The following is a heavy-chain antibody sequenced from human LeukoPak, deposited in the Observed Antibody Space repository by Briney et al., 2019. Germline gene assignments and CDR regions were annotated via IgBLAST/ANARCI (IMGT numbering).Heavy chain of an antibody. Sequence: SVKVSCKASGGTLSSYAISWVRQAPGQGLEWMGRIIPIFGTANYAQKFQGRVTITTDESTSTAYMELSSLRSEDTAVYYCARYLTAGKWLLLPFDYWGQGTLVTVSS. CDR3: ARYLTAGKWLLLPFDY. CDR2: IIPIFGTA. CDR1: GGTLSSYA. J-gene: IGHJ4*02. D-gene: IGHD3-22*01. V-gene: IGHV1-69*05.